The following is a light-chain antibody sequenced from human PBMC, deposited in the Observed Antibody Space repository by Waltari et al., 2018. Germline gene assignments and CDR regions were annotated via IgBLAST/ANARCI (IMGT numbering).Light chain of an antibody. CDR2: DDN. J-gene: IGLJ2*01. V-gene: IGLV1-51*01. CDR3: GTWDGSLTAGI. Sequence: QSMLTQPPSVSAAPGQKVTISCSGSRSNVGKNYVTWYQQFPGTAPKLLIYDDNKRPSGIPDRFYGSKSGTSATLGITGLQPGDEADYYCGTWDGSLTAGIFGGGTKLTVL. CDR1: RSNVGKNY.